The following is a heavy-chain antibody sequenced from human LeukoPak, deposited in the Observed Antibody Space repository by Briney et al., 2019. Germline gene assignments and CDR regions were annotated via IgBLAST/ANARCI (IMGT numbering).Heavy chain of an antibody. CDR1: GGSISSGGYS. J-gene: IGHJ3*02. V-gene: IGHV4-61*02. Sequence: SETLSLTCAVSGGSISSGGYSWSWIRQPAGKGLEWIGRIYTSGSTNYNPSLKSRVTMSVDTSKNQFSLKLSSVTAADTAVYYCARFHYDFWSGYSAAAFDIWGQGTMVTVSS. CDR2: IYTSGST. CDR3: ARFHYDFWSGYSAAAFDI. D-gene: IGHD3-3*01.